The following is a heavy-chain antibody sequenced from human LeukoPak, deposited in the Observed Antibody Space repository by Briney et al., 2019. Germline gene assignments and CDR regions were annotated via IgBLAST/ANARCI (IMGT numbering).Heavy chain of an antibody. CDR1: GFTFSAYG. CDR2: IRSGGGST. J-gene: IGHJ3*02. CDR3: AKANTGSYGRYAFDI. V-gene: IGHV3-23*01. Sequence: GGSLRLSCAASGFTFSAYGMSWVRQAPGKGLEWVSGIRSGGGSTYYADSVKGRFTISRDNSKNTLHLQMDSLRAEDTAVFYCAKANTGSYGRYAFDIWGQGTQVTVSS. D-gene: IGHD1-26*01.